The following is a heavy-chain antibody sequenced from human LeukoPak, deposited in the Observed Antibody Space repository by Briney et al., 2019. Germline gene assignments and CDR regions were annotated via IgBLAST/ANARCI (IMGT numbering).Heavy chain of an antibody. Sequence: GSLRLSCAASGFTFSTYAMSWVRQAPGKGLEWVSVISNSGSSTHYADSVKGRFSISRDNSRNTLYLQMNSLRTDDTAVYYCAKGLLSQQVAQCFDYWGQGTLVTVSS. CDR1: GFTFSTYA. V-gene: IGHV3-23*01. CDR2: ISNSGSST. D-gene: IGHD6-13*01. CDR3: AKGLLSQQVAQCFDY. J-gene: IGHJ4*02.